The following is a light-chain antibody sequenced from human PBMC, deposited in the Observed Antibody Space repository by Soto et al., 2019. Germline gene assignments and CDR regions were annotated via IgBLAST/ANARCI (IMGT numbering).Light chain of an antibody. CDR1: QSVSNN. CDR2: GAS. V-gene: IGKV3-15*01. CDR3: QQYNEWLT. J-gene: IGKJ4*01. Sequence: EIVVTQSPATLSVSPGERVTLFCRASQSVSNNVAWYQQKRAQAPRLLIYGASTRATGTPARFSGSGSGTEFTLAISSLQSEDFAVYFCQQYNEWLTFGGGTKVEIK.